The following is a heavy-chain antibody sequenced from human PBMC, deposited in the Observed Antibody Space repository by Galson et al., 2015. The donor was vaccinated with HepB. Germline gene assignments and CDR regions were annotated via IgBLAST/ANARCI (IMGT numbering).Heavy chain of an antibody. V-gene: IGHV3-21*01. CDR3: ARDPSDRDVYYYGMDV. Sequence: SLRLSCAASGFTFSSYSMNWVRRAPGKGLEWVSSISSSSRYIYYADSVKGRFTISRDNAKNSLYLQMNSLRAEDTAVYYCARDPSDRDVYYYGMDVWGQGTTVTVSS. CDR1: GFTFSSYS. CDR2: ISSSSRYI. J-gene: IGHJ6*02.